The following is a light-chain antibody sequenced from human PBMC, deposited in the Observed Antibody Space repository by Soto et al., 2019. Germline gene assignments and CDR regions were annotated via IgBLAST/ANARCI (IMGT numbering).Light chain of an antibody. Sequence: DIQMTQSASTLSASVGDRVTITCRASQNIGNWLAWYQQKPGKTPDLLIYDASSLESGVPLRFSGSGSGTEVTLTISSLQTDDSASYYCQQYNDEPWTFGQGTKVEIK. CDR3: QQYNDEPWT. J-gene: IGKJ1*01. CDR1: QNIGNW. CDR2: DAS. V-gene: IGKV1-5*01.